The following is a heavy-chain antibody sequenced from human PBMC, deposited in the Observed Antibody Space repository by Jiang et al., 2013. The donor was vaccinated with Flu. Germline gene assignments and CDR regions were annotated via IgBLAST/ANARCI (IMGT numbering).Heavy chain of an antibody. D-gene: IGHD4-11*01. V-gene: IGHV4-34*01. CDR3: ARERFYSNYVYYYYYYVDV. J-gene: IGHJ6*03. CDR2: INHSGST. Sequence: WSWIRQPPREGGVEWIGEINHSGSTNYNPSLKSRVTISVDTSKNQFSLKLSSVTAADTAVYYCARERFYSNYVYYYYYYVDVWGKGTTVTVSS.